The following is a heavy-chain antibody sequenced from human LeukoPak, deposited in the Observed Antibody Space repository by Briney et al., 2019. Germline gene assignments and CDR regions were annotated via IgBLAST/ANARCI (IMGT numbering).Heavy chain of an antibody. V-gene: IGHV4-39*07. Sequence: PSETLSLTCTVSGGSISSSSYYWGWIRQPPGKGLEWIGSIYYSGSTYYNPSLKSRVTISVDTSKNQFSLKLSSVTAADTAVYYCARASATTSGPDYWGQGTLVTVSS. J-gene: IGHJ4*02. CDR3: ARASATTSGPDY. CDR2: IYYSGST. CDR1: GGSISSSSYY. D-gene: IGHD3-10*01.